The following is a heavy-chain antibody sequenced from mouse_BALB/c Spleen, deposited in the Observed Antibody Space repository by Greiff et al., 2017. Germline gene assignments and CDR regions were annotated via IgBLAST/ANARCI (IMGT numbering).Heavy chain of an antibody. Sequence: EVKLVESGGGLVQPGGSLRLSCATSGFTFTDYYMSWVRQPPGKALEWLGFIRNKANGYTTEYSASVKGRFTISRDNSQSILYLQMNTLRAEDSATYYCARGWLRRAMDYWGQGTSVTVSS. J-gene: IGHJ4*01. V-gene: IGHV7-3*02. CDR1: GFTFTDYY. CDR3: ARGWLRRAMDY. D-gene: IGHD2-2*01. CDR2: IRNKANGYTT.